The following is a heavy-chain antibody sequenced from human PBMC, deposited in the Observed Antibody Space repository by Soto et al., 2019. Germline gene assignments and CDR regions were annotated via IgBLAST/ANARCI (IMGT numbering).Heavy chain of an antibody. CDR2: IYYGGST. Sequence: SSETLSLTCTVSGVSISSGGYYWSRKSPHPGKGLEWIGYIYYGGSTYYNPSLKSRATISGDTSKNQFSLKLSSVTAADTAVYYCARGGYYYENSGQNAYDYWGQGILVTVSS. J-gene: IGHJ4*01. CDR1: GVSISSGGYY. D-gene: IGHD3-22*01. CDR3: ARGGYYYENSGQNAYDY. V-gene: IGHV4-31*03.